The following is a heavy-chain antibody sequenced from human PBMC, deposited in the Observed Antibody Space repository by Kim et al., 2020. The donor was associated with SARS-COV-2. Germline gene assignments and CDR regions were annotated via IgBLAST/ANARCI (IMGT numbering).Heavy chain of an antibody. CDR3: ARDHGDSSGYYYLYYYYGMDV. D-gene: IGHD3-22*01. CDR2: ISSSSSYI. J-gene: IGHJ6*02. Sequence: GGSLRLSCAASGFTFSSYSMNWVRQAPGKGLEWVSSISSSSSYIYYADSVKGRFTISRDNAKNSLYLQMNSLRAEDTAVYYCARDHGDSSGYYYLYYYYGMDVWGQGTTVTVSS. V-gene: IGHV3-21*01. CDR1: GFTFSSYS.